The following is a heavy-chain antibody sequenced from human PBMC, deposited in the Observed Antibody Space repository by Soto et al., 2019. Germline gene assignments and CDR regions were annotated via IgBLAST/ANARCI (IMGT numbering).Heavy chain of an antibody. V-gene: IGHV1-24*01. CDR1: GYTLTEFT. CDR2: FDPEDGET. J-gene: IGHJ4*02. Sequence: ASVKVPCKVYGYTLTEFTMHWVRQAPGKGLEWMGGFDPEDGETIYAQKFQGRVTMTEDTSTDTAYMELSSLRSEDTAVYYCATEPPHYDFWSTWGQGTLVTVSS. CDR3: ATEPPHYDFWST. D-gene: IGHD3-3*01.